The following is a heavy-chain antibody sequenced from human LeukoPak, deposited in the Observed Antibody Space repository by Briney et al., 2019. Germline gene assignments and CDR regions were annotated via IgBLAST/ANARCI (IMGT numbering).Heavy chain of an antibody. J-gene: IGHJ4*02. CDR1: GFTFSSYS. Sequence: GGSLRLSCAASGFTFSSYSMNWVRQAPGRGLEGVSSISSSSSYIYYADSVKGRFTISRDNAKNSLYLQMNSLRAEDTAVYYCAREVGYCSSTSCQHFDYWGQGTLVTVSS. V-gene: IGHV3-21*01. D-gene: IGHD2-2*01. CDR2: ISSSSSYI. CDR3: AREVGYCSSTSCQHFDY.